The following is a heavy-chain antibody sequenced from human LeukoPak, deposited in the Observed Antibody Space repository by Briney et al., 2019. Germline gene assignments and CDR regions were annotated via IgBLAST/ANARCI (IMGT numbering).Heavy chain of an antibody. CDR2: MKEDGGEI. D-gene: IGHD4-23*01. CDR1: GFPFSNYW. V-gene: IGHV3-7*01. Sequence: GGSLRLSCAGSGFPFSNYWMAWVRQAPGKGLEWVANMKEDGGEINYVDSVKGRFTISRDNAKNSLDLEMNSLRVDDTAVYYCVRDRGYSTFDYWGQGTLVIVSS. CDR3: VRDRGYSTFDY. J-gene: IGHJ4*02.